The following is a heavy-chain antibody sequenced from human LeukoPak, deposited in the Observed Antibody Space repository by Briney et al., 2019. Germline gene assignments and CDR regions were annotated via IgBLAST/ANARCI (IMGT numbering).Heavy chain of an antibody. J-gene: IGHJ4*02. CDR1: GFTFSNYA. CDR3: ARDYSTGYFYFDY. Sequence: PGGSLRLSCAASGFTFSNYAMHWVRQAPGKGIQWVAGISYDAGSQFHADSVKGRFTISRDNSKSTLYLQMNSLRAEDTAVYYCARDYSTGYFYFDYWGQGTLVTVSS. D-gene: IGHD3-22*01. CDR2: ISYDAGSQ. V-gene: IGHV3-30*01.